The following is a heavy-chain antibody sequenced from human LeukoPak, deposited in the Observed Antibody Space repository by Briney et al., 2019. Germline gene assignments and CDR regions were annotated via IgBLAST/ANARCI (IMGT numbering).Heavy chain of an antibody. CDR1: GFTFSSYA. D-gene: IGHD3-22*01. CDR3: ASLPHDSRGYYYDDDY. CDR2: ISYDGSNK. Sequence: GGSLRLSCAASGFTFSSYAMHWVRQAPGKGLEWVAVISYDGSNKYYADSVKGRFTISRDNSKNTLYLQMNSLRAEDTAVYYCASLPHDSRGYYYDDDYWGQGTLVTVSS. J-gene: IGHJ4*02. V-gene: IGHV3-30-3*01.